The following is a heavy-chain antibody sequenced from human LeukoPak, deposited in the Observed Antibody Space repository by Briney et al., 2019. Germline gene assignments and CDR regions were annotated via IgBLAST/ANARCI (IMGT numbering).Heavy chain of an antibody. Sequence: MPSQTLSLTCTVSGGSISSGGYHWSWIRQHPGKGLEWIGNIYNSGGTYYNPSLNSRITIPVDTSKNQFSLKLTSVTAADTAVYYCARDRIVVVPSAIGYYYYGMDVWGQGTTVTVSS. V-gene: IGHV4-31*03. CDR1: GGSISSGGYH. J-gene: IGHJ6*02. D-gene: IGHD2-2*01. CDR2: IYNSGGT. CDR3: ARDRIVVVPSAIGYYYYGMDV.